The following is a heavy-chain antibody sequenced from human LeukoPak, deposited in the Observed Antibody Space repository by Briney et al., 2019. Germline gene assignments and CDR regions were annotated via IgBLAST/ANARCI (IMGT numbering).Heavy chain of an antibody. CDR2: ISGGGGST. Sequence: QAGGSLRLSCAASGFTFSNYAMSWVRQAPGKGLEWVSGISGGGGSTYYADSVKGRFTISRDSSKNTLYLQMNSLRAEDTAVYYCAKGLNFDYWGQGTLVTVSS. J-gene: IGHJ4*02. V-gene: IGHV3-23*01. CDR1: GFTFSNYA. CDR3: AKGLNFDY.